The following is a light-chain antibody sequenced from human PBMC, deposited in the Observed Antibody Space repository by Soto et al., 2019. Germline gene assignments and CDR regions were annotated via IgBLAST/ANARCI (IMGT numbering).Light chain of an antibody. CDR1: QIVSTN. J-gene: IGKJ5*01. V-gene: IGKV3-15*01. CDR3: QQYSDWPIT. Sequence: EIVMTQSPATLSVSPGERVTLSCRASQIVSTNLAWYQKKPGQPPRLLIHGASTRAAGIPTRFSGSGSETEFTLTISSLQSEDFAVYHCQQYSDWPITFGQGTRLEI. CDR2: GAS.